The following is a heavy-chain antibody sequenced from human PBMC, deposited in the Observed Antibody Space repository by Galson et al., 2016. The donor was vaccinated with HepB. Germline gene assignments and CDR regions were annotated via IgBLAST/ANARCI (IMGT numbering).Heavy chain of an antibody. CDR2: IYTGGSA. Sequence: SLRLSCAASGFTVTTYFITWVRQTPEKGLEWVSVIYTGGSAYYADSVKGRFPISRDISKNTVYLQMNSLRVEETAVYYCTRARYNWGQGTLVTVSS. V-gene: IGHV3-53*01. J-gene: IGHJ4*02. CDR3: TRARYN. D-gene: IGHD5-12*01. CDR1: GFTVTTYF.